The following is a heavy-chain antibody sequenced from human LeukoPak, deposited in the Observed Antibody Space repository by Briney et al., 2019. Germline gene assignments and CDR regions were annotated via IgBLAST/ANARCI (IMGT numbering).Heavy chain of an antibody. Sequence: PGGSLILSCAASGFTFSSYWMSWVRQAPGKGLEWVANIKQDGSEKNYVDSVKGRFTISRDNAKNSLYLQMNSLRVEDTAVYYCAREGLPWARDYWGQGTLVTVSS. CDR3: AREGLPWARDY. CDR1: GFTFSSYW. D-gene: IGHD3-16*01. CDR2: IKQDGSEK. J-gene: IGHJ4*02. V-gene: IGHV3-7*01.